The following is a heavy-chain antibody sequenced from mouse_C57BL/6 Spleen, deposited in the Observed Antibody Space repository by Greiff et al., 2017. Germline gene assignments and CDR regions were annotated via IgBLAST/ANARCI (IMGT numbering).Heavy chain of an antibody. J-gene: IGHJ1*03. Sequence: VKLQQPGTELVKPGASVKLSCKASGYTFTSYWMHWVKQRPGQGLEWIGNINPSNGGTNYNEKFKSKATLTVDKSSSTAYMQLSSLTSEDSAVYYCARRGPPYGSTYWYFDVWGTGTTVTVSS. CDR2: INPSNGGT. D-gene: IGHD1-1*01. CDR3: ARRGPPYGSTYWYFDV. V-gene: IGHV1-53*01. CDR1: GYTFTSYW.